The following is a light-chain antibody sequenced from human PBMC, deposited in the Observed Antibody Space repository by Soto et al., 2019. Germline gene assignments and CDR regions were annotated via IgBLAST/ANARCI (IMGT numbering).Light chain of an antibody. Sequence: QSALTQPTSVSGSPGQSITISCTGNHNDIGTYDYVSWYQQHPGRAPRLLIYGVTTRPSGISDRFSASKSGLTASLTISGLQPEDEADYYCSSYTSSSSRVFGTGTKVTVL. V-gene: IGLV2-14*03. CDR3: SSYTSSSSRV. CDR2: GVT. J-gene: IGLJ1*01. CDR1: HNDIGTYDY.